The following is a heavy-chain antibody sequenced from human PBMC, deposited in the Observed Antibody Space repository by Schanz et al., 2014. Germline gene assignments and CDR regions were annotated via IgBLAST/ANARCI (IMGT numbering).Heavy chain of an antibody. J-gene: IGHJ6*03. CDR1: GFAFSSYA. V-gene: IGHV3-23*01. CDR2: ISGSGGST. CDR3: AKGPYYYYYMDV. Sequence: EVQLLESGGGLVQPGGSLRLSCLASGFAFSSYAMSWVRQAPGKGLEWVSAISGSGGSTYYADSVKGRFTISRDNSKNTLYLQMNSLRADDTAVYYCAKGPYYYYYMDVWGNGTTVTVSS.